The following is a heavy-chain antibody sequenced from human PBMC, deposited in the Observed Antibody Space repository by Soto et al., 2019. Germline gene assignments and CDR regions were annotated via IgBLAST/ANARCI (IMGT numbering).Heavy chain of an antibody. Sequence: QVQLVQSGAEEKKPGASVKVSCKASGYTFTSYAMHWVRQAPGQRLEWMGWINAGNGNTKYSQKFQGRVTITRDTSASTAYMELSSLRSEDTAVYYCTRGITLPTPLDYWGQGTLVTVSS. CDR1: GYTFTSYA. D-gene: IGHD1-20*01. J-gene: IGHJ4*02. CDR2: INAGNGNT. CDR3: TRGITLPTPLDY. V-gene: IGHV1-3*05.